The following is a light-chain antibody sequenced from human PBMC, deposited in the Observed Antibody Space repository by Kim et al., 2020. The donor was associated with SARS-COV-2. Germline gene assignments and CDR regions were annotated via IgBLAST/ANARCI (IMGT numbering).Light chain of an antibody. J-gene: IGLJ2*01. CDR2: GKN. Sequence: ALGGTVSFTSQGDDIRSYYASCCQQKPGRAPVLVIYGKNNRPPGSPDRLSGSSSGNTASLTITGAQAEDEADYYCNSRDGSGNPVVFGGGTKLTVL. CDR3: NSRDGSGNPVV. CDR1: DIRSYY. V-gene: IGLV3-19*01.